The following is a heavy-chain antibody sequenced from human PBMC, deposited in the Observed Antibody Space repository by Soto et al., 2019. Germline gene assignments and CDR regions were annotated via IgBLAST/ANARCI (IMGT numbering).Heavy chain of an antibody. Sequence: ASVKVSCKASGYTFTDYYIQWVRQAPGQGLEYMGWISPKSGGTNYAQKFQGRVTMTRDTSISTAYMELSRLRSDDTAVYYCARSGYYDSSGYRLVYFDYWGQGTLVTVSS. CDR2: ISPKSGGT. D-gene: IGHD3-22*01. CDR1: GYTFTDYY. J-gene: IGHJ4*02. CDR3: ARSGYYDSSGYRLVYFDY. V-gene: IGHV1-2*02.